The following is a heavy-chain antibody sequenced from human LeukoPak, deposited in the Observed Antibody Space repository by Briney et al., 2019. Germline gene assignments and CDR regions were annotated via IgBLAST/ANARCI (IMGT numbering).Heavy chain of an antibody. CDR2: IYPGDSEI. D-gene: IGHD6-19*01. Sequence: GESLKISCKGSGYTFTTYWIAWVRQMPGKGLEWMAIIYPGDSEIRYGPSFQGQVTISADKSISTAYLQWSSLKASDTAMYYCARQGQWLAPFDYWGQGTLVTVSS. V-gene: IGHV5-51*01. CDR3: ARQGQWLAPFDY. J-gene: IGHJ4*02. CDR1: GYTFTTYW.